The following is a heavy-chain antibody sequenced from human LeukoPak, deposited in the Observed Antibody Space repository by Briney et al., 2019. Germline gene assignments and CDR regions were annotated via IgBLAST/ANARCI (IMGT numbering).Heavy chain of an antibody. Sequence: ASVKVSCKASGYTFTSNYMHWVRQAPGQGLEWMGIINPNGGSTNYAQKFQGRVTLTRDMSTSTVYMELSGLRSEDTAVYYCARGGSTGPHWFDPWGQGTLVTVSS. J-gene: IGHJ5*02. CDR3: ARGGSTGPHWFDP. CDR2: INPNGGST. CDR1: GYTFTSNY. D-gene: IGHD2-8*02. V-gene: IGHV1-46*01.